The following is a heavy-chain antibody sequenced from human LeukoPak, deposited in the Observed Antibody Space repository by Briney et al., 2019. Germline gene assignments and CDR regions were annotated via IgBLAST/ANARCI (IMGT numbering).Heavy chain of an antibody. Sequence: ASVKVSCKASGYTFTDYDMHWVRQAPGQGLEWMGRINPNSGGTNYAQKFQGRVTMTRDTSISTAYMELSSLRSDDTAVYYCARVSSIAARLEPWGQGTLVTVSS. CDR1: GYTFTDYD. CDR2: INPNSGGT. CDR3: ARVSSIAARLEP. V-gene: IGHV1-2*06. D-gene: IGHD6-6*01. J-gene: IGHJ5*02.